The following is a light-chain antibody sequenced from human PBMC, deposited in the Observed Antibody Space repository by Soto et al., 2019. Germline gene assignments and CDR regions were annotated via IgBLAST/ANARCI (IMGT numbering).Light chain of an antibody. J-gene: IGLJ2*01. CDR3: SSYAGSNNLV. CDR2: EVS. V-gene: IGLV2-8*01. CDR1: SSDLGGYNY. Sequence: QSALTQPPSASGSPGQSVTISCTGTSSDLGGYNYVSWYQQHPGKAPKLMIYEVSKRPSGVPDRFSGSKSGNTASLTVSGLQAEDAADYYCSSYAGSNNLVFGGGTKRTVL.